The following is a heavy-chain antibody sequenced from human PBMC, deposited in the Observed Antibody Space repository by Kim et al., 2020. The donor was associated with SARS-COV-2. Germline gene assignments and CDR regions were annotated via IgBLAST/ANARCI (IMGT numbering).Heavy chain of an antibody. J-gene: IGHJ6*02. D-gene: IGHD3-22*01. CDR3: ARTALDSYGIDV. CDR1: GFTFSHYY. V-gene: IGHV3-11*03. CDR2: ISSSSSYT. Sequence: GGSLRLSCAASGFTFSHYYMSWIRQAPGKGLEWVSYISSSSSYTNYADPVKGRFTIPRDNAKNSLYLQMHSLRAEDTAVYYCARTALDSYGIDVWGQWTT.